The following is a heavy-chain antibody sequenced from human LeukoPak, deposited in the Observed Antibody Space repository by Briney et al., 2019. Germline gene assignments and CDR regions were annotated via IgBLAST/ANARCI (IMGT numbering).Heavy chain of an antibody. V-gene: IGHV4-38-2*01. CDR3: ASYPGYYDSSGYYSTDYFDY. J-gene: IGHJ4*02. D-gene: IGHD3-22*01. CDR1: GYSISSGYY. Sequence: SETLSLTCAVSGYSISSGYYWGWIRQPPGKGLELIGSIYHSGSTYYNPSLKSRVTISVDTSKNQFSLKLSSVTAADTAVYYCASYPGYYDSSGYYSTDYFDYWGQGTLVTVSS. CDR2: IYHSGST.